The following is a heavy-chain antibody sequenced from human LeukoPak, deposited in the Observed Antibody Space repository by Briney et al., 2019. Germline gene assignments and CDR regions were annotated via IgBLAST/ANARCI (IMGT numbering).Heavy chain of an antibody. D-gene: IGHD3-16*01. CDR1: GGTFSSYA. CDR2: ISPSGGST. V-gene: IGHV1-46*01. Sequence: ASVKVSCKASGGTFSSYALSWVRQAPGQGLEWMGIISPSGGSTSYAQKFQGRVTMTRDTSTSTVYMELSSLRSEDTAVYYCARGTWGGATKIWGQGTLVTVSS. J-gene: IGHJ4*02. CDR3: ARGTWGGATKI.